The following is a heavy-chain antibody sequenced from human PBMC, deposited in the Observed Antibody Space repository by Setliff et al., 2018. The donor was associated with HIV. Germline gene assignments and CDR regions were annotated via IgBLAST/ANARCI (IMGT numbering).Heavy chain of an antibody. CDR3: ARVARGTIDY. CDR2: IYYSGST. CDR1: GGSIGIHY. D-gene: IGHD5-12*01. V-gene: IGHV4-59*08. Sequence: SETLSLTCAVSGGSIGIHYWSWIRQPPGKGLEWIGYIYYSGSTYYNPSLKSRVTISVDTSKNQFSLKLSSVTAADTAVYYCARVARGTIDYWGQGTLVTVSS. J-gene: IGHJ4*02.